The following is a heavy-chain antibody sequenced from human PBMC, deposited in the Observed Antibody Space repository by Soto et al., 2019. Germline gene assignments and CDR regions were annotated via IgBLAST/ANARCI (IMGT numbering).Heavy chain of an antibody. Sequence: EASVKVSCKASGYTFTSYGISWVRQAPGQGLEWMGGIIPIFGTANYAQKFQGRVTITADESTSTAYMELSSLRSEDTAVYYCAKFYGPVDWGQGTLVTVSS. D-gene: IGHD3-10*01. J-gene: IGHJ4*02. CDR2: IIPIFGTA. CDR1: GYTFTSYG. V-gene: IGHV1-69*13. CDR3: AKFYGPVD.